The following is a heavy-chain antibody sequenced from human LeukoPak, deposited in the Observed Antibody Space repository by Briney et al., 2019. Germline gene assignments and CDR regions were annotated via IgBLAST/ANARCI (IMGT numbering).Heavy chain of an antibody. D-gene: IGHD2-21*01. J-gene: IGHJ4*02. V-gene: IGHV3-30*03. CDR2: ISYDGSNK. Sequence: GRSLRLSCAASGFTFSSYGMHWVRQAPGKGLEWVAVISYDGSNKYYADSVKGRFTISRDNSKNTLYLQMNSLKTDDTAMYYCATDLQDSVVSYWGQGTLVTVSS. CDR3: ATDLQDSVVSY. CDR1: GFTFSSYG.